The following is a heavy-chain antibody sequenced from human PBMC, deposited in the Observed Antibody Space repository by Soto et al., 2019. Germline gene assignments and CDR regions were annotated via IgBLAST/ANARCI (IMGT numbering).Heavy chain of an antibody. J-gene: IGHJ6*03. D-gene: IGHD2-8*01. Sequence: SETLSLTCTVSGGSISSTYYWSWIRQPPGKGLEWIGYIYYSGSTTYNPSLRSRVTISVDSSKDQFSLRLSSVTAADTAAYYCARGPGGVRAYFYYMDVWGKGTAVTVSS. CDR3: ARGPGGVRAYFYYMDV. V-gene: IGHV4-61*01. CDR1: GGSISSTYY. CDR2: IYYSGST.